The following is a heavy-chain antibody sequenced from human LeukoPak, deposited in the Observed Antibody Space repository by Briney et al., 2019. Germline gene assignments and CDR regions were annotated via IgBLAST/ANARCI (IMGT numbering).Heavy chain of an antibody. V-gene: IGHV3-74*01. CDR3: ARTFVGVVVITRYYFDY. Sequence: GGSLRLSCAASGFTFSSYWMHWVRQAPGKGLVWVSRINSDGSSTSYADSVKGRFTISRDNAKNTLYLQMNSLRAEDTAVYYCARTFVGVVVITRYYFDYWGQGTLVTVSS. CDR2: INSDGSST. J-gene: IGHJ4*02. D-gene: IGHD3-22*01. CDR1: GFTFSSYW.